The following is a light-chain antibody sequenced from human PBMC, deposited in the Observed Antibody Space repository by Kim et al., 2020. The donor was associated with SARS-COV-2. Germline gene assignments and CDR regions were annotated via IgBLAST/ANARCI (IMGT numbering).Light chain of an antibody. J-gene: IGLJ3*02. Sequence: QPVLTQSPSASASLGASVKLTCTLSSGHRSYAIAWHQQQPEKGPRYLMKLNSDGSHSKGDGIPDRFSGSSSGGERYLTISSLQSEDEADYYCQTWGTGGVFGGGTQLSVL. V-gene: IGLV4-69*01. CDR1: SGHRSYA. CDR3: QTWGTGGV. CDR2: LNSDGSH.